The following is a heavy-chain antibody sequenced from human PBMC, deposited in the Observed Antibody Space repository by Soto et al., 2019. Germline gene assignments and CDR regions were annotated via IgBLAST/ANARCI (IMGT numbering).Heavy chain of an antibody. CDR3: ARLTIAVPGGPPS. CDR1: GYNFTNYW. CDR2: IHPGDSDT. V-gene: IGHV5-51*01. Sequence: GESLKISCKGSGYNFTNYWIGWVRQKPGKGLEWMGIIHPGDSDTRYSPSFQGQVTISADKSINTAYLQWSRLKASDTAIFYCARLTIAVPGGPPSWGQGTLVTVSS. D-gene: IGHD6-19*01. J-gene: IGHJ5*02.